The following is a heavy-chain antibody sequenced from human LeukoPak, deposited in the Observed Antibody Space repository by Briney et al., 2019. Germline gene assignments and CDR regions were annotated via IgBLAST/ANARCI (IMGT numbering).Heavy chain of an antibody. V-gene: IGHV3-21*01. CDR2: ISSSSSYI. CDR3: AREFTGHDILTGYYSEAFDI. D-gene: IGHD3-9*01. Sequence: PGGSLRLSCAASGFTFSSYSMNWVRQAPGKGLEWVSSISSSSSYIYYADSVKGRFTISRGNAKNSLYLQMNSLRAEDTAVYYCAREFTGHDILTGYYSEAFDIWGQGTMVTVSS. J-gene: IGHJ3*02. CDR1: GFTFSSYS.